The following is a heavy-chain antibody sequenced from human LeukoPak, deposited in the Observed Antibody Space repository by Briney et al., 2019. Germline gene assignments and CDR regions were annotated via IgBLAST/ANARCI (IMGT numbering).Heavy chain of an antibody. Sequence: PGGSLRLSCAASGFTFDDYAMHWVRQAPGKGLEWVSGISWNSGSIGYADSVKGRFTISRDNAKNSLYLQMNSLRAEDTAVYYCAKDRVDGVARGAFDIWGQGTMVTVSS. J-gene: IGHJ3*02. CDR3: AKDRVDGVARGAFDI. CDR2: ISWNSGSI. V-gene: IGHV3-9*01. D-gene: IGHD2-15*01. CDR1: GFTFDDYA.